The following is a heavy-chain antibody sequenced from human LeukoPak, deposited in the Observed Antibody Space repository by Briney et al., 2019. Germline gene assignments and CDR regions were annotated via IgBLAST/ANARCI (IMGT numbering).Heavy chain of an antibody. CDR1: GFTFSGYG. CDR3: AKDRPYYYDSSGYYCLDY. D-gene: IGHD3-22*01. V-gene: IGHV3-23*01. Sequence: GGSLRLSCAASGFTFSGYGMSWVRQAPGKGLKWVSAISGSGGSTYYADSVKGRFTISRDSSKNTLYLQMNGLRAEDTAVYYCAKDRPYYYDSSGYYCLDYWGQGTLVTVSS. CDR2: ISGSGGST. J-gene: IGHJ4*02.